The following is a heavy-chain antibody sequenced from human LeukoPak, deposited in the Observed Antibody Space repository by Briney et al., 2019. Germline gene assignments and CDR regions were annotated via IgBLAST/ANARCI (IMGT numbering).Heavy chain of an antibody. V-gene: IGHV4-59*01. D-gene: IGHD5/OR15-5a*01. CDR1: GGSLSGYY. CDR3: ARSTNWFDP. Sequence: SETLSLTCTVSGGSLSGYYWSWIRQPPGKGLEWIGYIYYSGSTNYNPSLKSRVTISVDTSKNQFSLKLSSVTAADTAVYYCARSTNWFDPWGQGTLVTVSS. J-gene: IGHJ5*02. CDR2: IYYSGST.